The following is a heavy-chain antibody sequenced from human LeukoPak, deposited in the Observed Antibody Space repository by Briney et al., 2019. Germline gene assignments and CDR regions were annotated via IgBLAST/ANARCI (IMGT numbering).Heavy chain of an antibody. CDR2: LYYSGST. V-gene: IGHV4-39*01. CDR3: ARRLPDWGYSYGD. D-gene: IGHD5-18*01. J-gene: IGHJ4*02. CDR1: VGSISSTSYY. Sequence: SETLSLTCTVSVGSISSTSYYWDWIRQPPGKGLEWIGTLYYSGSTYYNPSLKSRVTISADTSKNQFSLKLSSVTAADTAVYYCARRLPDWGYSYGDWGQGTLVTVSS.